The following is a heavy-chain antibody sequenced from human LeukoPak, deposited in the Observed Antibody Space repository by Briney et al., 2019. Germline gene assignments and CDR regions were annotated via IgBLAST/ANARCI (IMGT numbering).Heavy chain of an antibody. CDR2: IKQDGSEK. CDR3: ARDGLWFGEGGHSYYYMDV. CDR1: GFTFSSYW. J-gene: IGHJ6*03. D-gene: IGHD3-10*01. V-gene: IGHV3-7*03. Sequence: QPGGSLRLSCAASGFTFSSYWMSWVRQAPGKGLEWVANIKQDGSEKYYVDSVKGRFTISRDSAKNSLYLQMNSLRAEDTAVYYCARDGLWFGEGGHSYYYMDVWGKGTTVTISS.